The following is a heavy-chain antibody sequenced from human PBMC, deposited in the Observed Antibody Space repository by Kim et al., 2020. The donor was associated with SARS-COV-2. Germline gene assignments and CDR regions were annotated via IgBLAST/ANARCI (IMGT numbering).Heavy chain of an antibody. J-gene: IGHJ4*02. Sequence: FQGRGTITADESMSTAYMELSSLRSEDTAVYYCARGSDYDSSGYYPRFDYWGQGTLVTVSS. D-gene: IGHD3-22*01. CDR3: ARGSDYDSSGYYPRFDY. V-gene: IGHV1-69*01.